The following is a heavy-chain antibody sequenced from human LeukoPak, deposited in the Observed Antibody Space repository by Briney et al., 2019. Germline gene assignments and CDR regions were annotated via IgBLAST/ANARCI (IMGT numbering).Heavy chain of an antibody. CDR2: IYWNDEV. CDR3: THRKTEIGTPDWFDP. J-gene: IGHJ5*02. D-gene: IGHD1-14*01. CDR1: GFSLSTSGVS. V-gene: IGHV2-5*01. Sequence: ESGPTLVNPTQTLTLTCTFSGFSLSTSGVSVSWIRQPPGKALEWLALIYWNDEVHYNPSLNGRLAITKDTSKNQVVLTMTNMDPVDTATYYCTHRKTEIGTPDWFDPWGQGTLVTVSS.